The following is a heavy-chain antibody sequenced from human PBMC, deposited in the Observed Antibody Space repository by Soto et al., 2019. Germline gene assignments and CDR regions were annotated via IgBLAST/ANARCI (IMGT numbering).Heavy chain of an antibody. J-gene: IGHJ4*02. CDR2: ISYDGSNK. V-gene: IGHV3-30-3*01. CDR3: ARIINYGDSDY. Sequence: QVQLVESGGGVVQPGRSLRLSCAASGFTFSSYAMHWVRQAPGKGLEWVAVISYDGSNKYYADSVKGRFTISRDNSKNTLYPQMNSLRAEDTAVYYCARIINYGDSDYWGQGTLVTVSS. D-gene: IGHD4-17*01. CDR1: GFTFSSYA.